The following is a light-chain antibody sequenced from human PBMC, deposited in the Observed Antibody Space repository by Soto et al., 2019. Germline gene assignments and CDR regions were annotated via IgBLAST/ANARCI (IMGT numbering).Light chain of an antibody. CDR1: QSVSSN. J-gene: IGKJ2*01. V-gene: IGKV3-15*01. CDR3: QQRSNWPPL. CDR2: GAS. Sequence: EIVMTQSPATLSVSPGERATLSCRASQSVSSNLAWYQQKPGQAPRLLIYGASTRATGIPARFSGSGSATEFTLTISSLEPEDFAVYYCQQRSNWPPLFGQGTKLEIK.